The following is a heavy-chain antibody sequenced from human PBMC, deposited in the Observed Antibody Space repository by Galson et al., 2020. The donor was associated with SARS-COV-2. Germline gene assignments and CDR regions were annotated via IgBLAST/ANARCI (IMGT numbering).Heavy chain of an antibody. V-gene: IGHV3-48*01. CDR3: ARAPDYYYYYMDV. CDR1: GFTFSSYS. CDR2: ISSSSSTI. J-gene: IGHJ6*03. Sequence: GGSLRLSCAASGFTFSSYSMNWVRQAPGKGLEWVSYISSSSSTIYYADSVKGRFTISRDNAKNSLYLQMNSLRAEDTAVYYCARAPDYYYYYMDVWGKGTTVNISS.